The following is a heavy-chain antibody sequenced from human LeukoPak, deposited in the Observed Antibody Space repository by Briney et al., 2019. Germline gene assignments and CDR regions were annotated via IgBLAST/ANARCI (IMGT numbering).Heavy chain of an antibody. CDR1: GGTFSNYA. CDR2: IIPIFGRA. Sequence: PGSSVKVSCKASGGTFSNYAISWVRQAPGQGLEWMGGIIPIFGRANYAQKFQGRVTITADESTSTAYMELSSLRSEDTAVYYCASFTIFSDYYYYGMDVWGQGTTVTVSS. CDR3: ASFTIFSDYYYYGMDV. V-gene: IGHV1-69*01. D-gene: IGHD3-9*01. J-gene: IGHJ6*02.